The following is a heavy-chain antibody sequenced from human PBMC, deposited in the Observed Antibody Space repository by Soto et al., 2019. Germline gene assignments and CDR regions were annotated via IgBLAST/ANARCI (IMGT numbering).Heavy chain of an antibody. D-gene: IGHD3-22*01. CDR1: GGSLSNYG. CDR2: IIPVFGTP. CDR3: ARGDATKIVVTTYYAMDV. V-gene: IGHV1-69*13. J-gene: IGHJ6*02. Sequence: GASVKVSCKASGGSLSNYGISWVRQAPGQGLEWMGAIIPVFGTPNYAQKFQDRVTITADESTTTVYMEVRSLTSEDTALYYCARGDATKIVVTTYYAMDVWGQGTTVTVSS.